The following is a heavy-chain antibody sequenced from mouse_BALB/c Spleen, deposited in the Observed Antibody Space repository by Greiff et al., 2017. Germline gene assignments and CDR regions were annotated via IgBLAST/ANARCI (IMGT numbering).Heavy chain of an antibody. CDR3: ARDRARIYYDYEAGFAY. J-gene: IGHJ3*01. Sequence: VKLQESGPGLVAPSQSLSITCTVSGFSLTSYGVHWVRQPPGKGLEWLGVIWAGGSTNYNSALMSRLSISKDNSKSQVFLKMNSLQTDDTAMYYCARDRARIYYDYEAGFAYWGQGTLVTVSA. D-gene: IGHD2-4*01. CDR1: GFSLTSYG. CDR2: IWAGGST. V-gene: IGHV2-9*02.